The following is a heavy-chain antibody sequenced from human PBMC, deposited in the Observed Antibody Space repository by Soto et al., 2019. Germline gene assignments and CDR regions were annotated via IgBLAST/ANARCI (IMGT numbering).Heavy chain of an antibody. Sequence: GGSLRLSCAASGFTFSSYSMNWVRQAPGQGLEWVAVISYDGSNKYYADSVKGRFTISRDNSKNTLYLQMNSLRAEDTAVYYCAKVGPDILTGQYVGGAAYYYYGMDVWGQGTTVTVS. CDR1: GFTFSSYS. D-gene: IGHD3-9*01. J-gene: IGHJ6*02. CDR3: AKVGPDILTGQYVGGAAYYYYGMDV. CDR2: ISYDGSNK. V-gene: IGHV3-30*18.